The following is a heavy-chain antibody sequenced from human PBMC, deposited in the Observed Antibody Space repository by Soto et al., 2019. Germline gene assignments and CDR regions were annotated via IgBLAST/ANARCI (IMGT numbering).Heavy chain of an antibody. CDR2: VVVGSGNT. Sequence: VNFACKASGFTFTSSAVQWVRHARLHRLWWIGWVVVGSGNTNYAQKFQERVTITRDMSTSTAYMELSSLRSEDTAVYYCAAASSRTDIAARPGNWFDPWGQGTLVTVSS. J-gene: IGHJ5*02. CDR3: AAASSRTDIAARPGNWFDP. D-gene: IGHD6-6*01. V-gene: IGHV1-58*01. CDR1: GFTFTSSA.